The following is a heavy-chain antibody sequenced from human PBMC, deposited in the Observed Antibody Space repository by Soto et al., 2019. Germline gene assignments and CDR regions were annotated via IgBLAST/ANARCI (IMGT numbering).Heavy chain of an antibody. CDR1: GYSISSSNW. CDR2: IYYSGTT. V-gene: IGHV4-28*01. J-gene: IGHJ4*02. CDR3: ARREIQGPIDY. Sequence: QVQLQESGPGLVKPSDTLSLTCAVSGYSISSSNWWGWIRQPPGKGLEWIGYIYYSGTTYYNPSLKSRATTSVDTSKNQCSLKLTSVTAVDTAVYYCARREIQGPIDYWGQGTLVTVSS. D-gene: IGHD1-26*01.